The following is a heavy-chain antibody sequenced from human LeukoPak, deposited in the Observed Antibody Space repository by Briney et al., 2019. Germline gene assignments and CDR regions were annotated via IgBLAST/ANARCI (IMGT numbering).Heavy chain of an antibody. CDR2: IWYDGSNK. D-gene: IGHD3-22*01. Sequence: GGSLRLSCAAFGFTFSSYGMHWVRQAPGKGLEWVAVIWYDGSNKYYADSVKGRFTISRDNSKNTLYLQMNSLRAEDTAVYYCARDGTYYYDSSGYSTYYYYGMDVWGQGTTVTVSS. J-gene: IGHJ6*02. V-gene: IGHV3-33*01. CDR3: ARDGTYYYDSSGYSTYYYYGMDV. CDR1: GFTFSSYG.